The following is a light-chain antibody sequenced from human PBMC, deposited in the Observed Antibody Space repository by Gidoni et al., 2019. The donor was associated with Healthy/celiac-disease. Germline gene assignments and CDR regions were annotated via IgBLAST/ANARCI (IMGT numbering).Light chain of an antibody. Sequence: DIQLTQSPSCLSASVGDIVTPTCRASQGISSYLAWYQQKPGKAPKLLIYAASTLQSGVPSMFSGSGSGTEFTLTISSLQPEDFATYYCQQLTTFGQGTRLEIK. CDR2: AAS. CDR1: QGISSY. CDR3: QQLTT. J-gene: IGKJ5*01. V-gene: IGKV1-9*01.